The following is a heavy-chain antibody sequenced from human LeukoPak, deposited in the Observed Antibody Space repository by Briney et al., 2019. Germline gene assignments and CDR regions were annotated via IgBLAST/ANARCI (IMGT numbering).Heavy chain of an antibody. CDR2: ISAYNDNT. CDR3: ARDRREYIAAAGPPDFDY. Sequence: ASVKVSCKASGYTFTSYGISWVRQAPGQGLEWMGWISAYNDNTNYAQKLQGRVTMTTDTSTSTAYMELRSLRSDDTAVYYCARDRREYIAAAGPPDFDYWGQGTLVTVSS. D-gene: IGHD6-13*01. V-gene: IGHV1-18*01. J-gene: IGHJ4*02. CDR1: GYTFTSYG.